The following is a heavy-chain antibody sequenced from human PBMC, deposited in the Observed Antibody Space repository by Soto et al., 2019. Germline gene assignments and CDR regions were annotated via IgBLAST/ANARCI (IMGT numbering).Heavy chain of an antibody. V-gene: IGHV2-5*02. J-gene: IGHJ5*02. CDR2: IYWDDDK. Sequence: QITLKESGPTLVKPTQTLTLTCTFSGFSLSTSGVGVGWIRQPPGKALEWLALIYWDDDKRYSPSLKSRLTITKDTSKNRVVLTMTNMDPVDTATYYCALTYYGSGSYYSVRWFDPWGQGTLVTVSS. CDR1: GFSLSTSGVG. CDR3: ALTYYGSGSYYSVRWFDP. D-gene: IGHD3-10*01.